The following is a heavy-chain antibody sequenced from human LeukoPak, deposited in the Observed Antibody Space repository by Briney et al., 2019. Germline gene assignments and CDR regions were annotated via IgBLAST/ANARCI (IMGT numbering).Heavy chain of an antibody. V-gene: IGHV5-51*01. J-gene: IGHJ4*02. Sequence: GESLKISCKGSGYSFTNFWIGWVRQMPGKGLEWMGVISPGDSGIRYSPSFQGQVTISADKSISTAYLQWSSLKASDTAMYYCARHYSSGTDYWGQGTLVTVSS. CDR2: ISPGDSGI. D-gene: IGHD6-19*01. CDR3: ARHYSSGTDY. CDR1: GYSFTNFW.